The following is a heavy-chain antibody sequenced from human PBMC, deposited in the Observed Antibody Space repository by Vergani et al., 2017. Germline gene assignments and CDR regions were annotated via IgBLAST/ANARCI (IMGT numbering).Heavy chain of an antibody. CDR3: ARTRTSGYSYYDFDY. V-gene: IGHV1-18*01. Sequence: VQLVQSGAEVKKPGASVKVSCKASGYTFTSYGISWVRQAPGQGLEWMGGFDPEDGETIYAQKFQGRVTMTRDTSTSTVYMELSSLRSEDTAVYYCARTRTSGYSYYDFDYWGQGTLVTVSS. CDR1: GYTFTSYG. J-gene: IGHJ4*02. D-gene: IGHD5-18*01. CDR2: FDPEDGET.